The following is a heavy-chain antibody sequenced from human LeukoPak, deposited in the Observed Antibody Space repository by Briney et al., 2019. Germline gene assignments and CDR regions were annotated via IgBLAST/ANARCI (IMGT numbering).Heavy chain of an antibody. CDR2: IGRVTSNSGDV. Sequence: ASVTVSCKPSGYSFSNYGISWVRQAPGQGLEWMGRIGRVTSNSGDVTYAPKFQDRVTMTTDTSTTTAYMELRSLRFDDTAVYFCARYNSLFRGVTTSDYWGQGTLVTVSS. J-gene: IGHJ4*02. CDR1: GYSFSNYG. CDR3: ARYNSLFRGVTTSDY. D-gene: IGHD3-10*01. V-gene: IGHV1-18*01.